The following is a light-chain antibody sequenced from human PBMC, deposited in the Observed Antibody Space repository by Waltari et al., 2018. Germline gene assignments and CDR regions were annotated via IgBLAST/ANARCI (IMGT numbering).Light chain of an antibody. J-gene: IGLJ2*01. V-gene: IGLV2-8*01. CDR1: RSAGGGVTY. Sequence: QSALTQPPPPSRSPGQSVTIPCTATRSAGGGVTYVSWYQQHPGKAPKLMIYEVIKRPSGVPDRFSGSKSGNTASLTVSGLQAEDEGDYYCSSYAGTNNVVFGGGTKLTVL. CDR2: EVI. CDR3: SSYAGTNNVV.